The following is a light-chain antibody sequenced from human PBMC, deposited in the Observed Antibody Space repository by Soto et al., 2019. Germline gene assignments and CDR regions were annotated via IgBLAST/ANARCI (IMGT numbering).Light chain of an antibody. Sequence: QSVLTQSPSASASLGASVKLTCTLSSAHSLFAIAWHQQQPDKGPRVLMKLNNDGSHTKGDGIPDRFSGSSSGAERYLTISRLQSEDEADYYCQTLGSGIIFGGGTKVTVL. J-gene: IGLJ2*01. CDR2: LNNDGSH. CDR3: QTLGSGII. V-gene: IGLV4-69*01. CDR1: SAHSLFA.